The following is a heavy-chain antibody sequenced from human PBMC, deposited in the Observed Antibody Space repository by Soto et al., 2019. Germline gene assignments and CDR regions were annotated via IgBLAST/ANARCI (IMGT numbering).Heavy chain of an antibody. Sequence: QVQMVESGGGVVQPGRSLRLSCVASGFSIRNYGMHWVRQAPGKGLEWLTVISHDGSNRNYADSVKGRFTVSRDDSKNTVFLQMNRLRANDTALYYCAKDLRDIVVGPTAFPGTSNVWGQGTTGTVTS. V-gene: IGHV3-30*18. CDR1: GFSIRNYG. J-gene: IGHJ6*02. D-gene: IGHD2-15*01. CDR2: ISHDGSNR. CDR3: AKDLRDIVVGPTAFPGTSNV.